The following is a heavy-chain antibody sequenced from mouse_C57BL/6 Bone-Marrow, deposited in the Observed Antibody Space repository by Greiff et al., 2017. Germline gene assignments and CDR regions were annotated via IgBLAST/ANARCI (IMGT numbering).Heavy chain of an antibody. CDR3: ARWLLNWYFDV. J-gene: IGHJ1*03. CDR2: ISSGSSTI. V-gene: IGHV5-17*01. CDR1: GFTFSDYG. D-gene: IGHD2-3*01. Sequence: EVKLVESGGGLVKPGGSLKLSCAASGFTFSDYGMHWVRQAPEKGLEWVAYISSGSSTIYYADTVKGRFTISRDNAKNTLFLQMTSLRSEDTAMYYCARWLLNWYFDVWGTGTTVTVSS.